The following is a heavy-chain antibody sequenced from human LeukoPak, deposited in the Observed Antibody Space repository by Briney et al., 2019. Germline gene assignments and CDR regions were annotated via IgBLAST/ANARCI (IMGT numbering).Heavy chain of an antibody. V-gene: IGHV3-13*04. CDR3: ARAIVVRSGAFDV. CDR2: IGIAGDT. D-gene: IGHD3-22*01. J-gene: IGHJ3*01. CDR1: GFTFSTYD. Sequence: GGPLRLSCAASGFTFSTYDMHWVRQVTGKGLEWVSAIGIAGDTYYRDSVKGRFTISRENAKSSLYLHMNSLRAGDTAVYYCARAIVVRSGAFDVWGQGTLVTVSS.